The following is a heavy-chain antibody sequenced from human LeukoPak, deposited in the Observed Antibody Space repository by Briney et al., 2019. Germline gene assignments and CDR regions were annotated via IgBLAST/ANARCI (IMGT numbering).Heavy chain of an antibody. J-gene: IGHJ5*02. CDR2: ISSSSSYS. V-gene: IGHV3-11*05. CDR3: ARVDGSGSYGVAP. D-gene: IGHD3-10*01. CDR1: GFTFSDYY. Sequence: PGGSLRLSCAGSGFTFSDYYMSWIRQAPGKGLEWVSHISSSSSYSSYADSVKGRFIISRDNAKNSLYLQMNSLRAEDTAVYYCARVDGSGSYGVAPWGQGTLVTVSS.